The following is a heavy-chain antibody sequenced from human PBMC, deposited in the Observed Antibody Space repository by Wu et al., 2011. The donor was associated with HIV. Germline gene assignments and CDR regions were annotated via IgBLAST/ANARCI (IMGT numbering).Heavy chain of an antibody. CDR2: IIPISGTV. D-gene: IGHD5-12*01. Sequence: QVQLVQSGAEVKKSGSSVKVSCKASGGTFSSYAISWVRQAPGQGLEWMGRIIPISGTVNMARNLQGRVTVTTDTSTSTVYMEVRSLRSDDTAVYYCARDPPGYPYYFDYWGQGTLVTVSS. V-gene: IGHV1-69*05. J-gene: IGHJ4*02. CDR3: ARDPPGYPYYFDY. CDR1: GGTFSSYA.